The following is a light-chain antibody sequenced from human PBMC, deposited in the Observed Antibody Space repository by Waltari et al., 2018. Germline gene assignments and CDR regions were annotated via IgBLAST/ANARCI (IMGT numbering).Light chain of an antibody. J-gene: IGKJ2*01. V-gene: IGKV1-33*01. CDR2: DAS. CDR1: KDIRKN. CDR3: QHYNNLPYT. Sequence: IQMTQSPSSLSASIGDRVTITCRASKDIRKNLSWFQERPGKAPKLLIYDASNLDAEVPSRFSGTGSGTDFSLTISSLQPEDSATYYCQHYNNLPYTFSRGTKLQIK.